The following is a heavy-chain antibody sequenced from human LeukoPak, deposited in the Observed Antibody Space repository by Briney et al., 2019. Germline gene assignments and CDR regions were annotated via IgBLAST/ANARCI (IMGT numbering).Heavy chain of an antibody. CDR3: AKGYSYSDY. CDR2: IRSSPYGATT. J-gene: IGHJ4*02. D-gene: IGHD5-18*01. V-gene: IGHV3-49*04. Sequence: GGSLRLSCAASGFTFSNYEMNWVRQTPGKGLEWIGFIRSSPYGATTESAASVKGRFTISRDDSKSIAYLQMNTLKTEDTAVYYCAKGYSYSDYWGQGTLVTVSS. CDR1: GFTFSNYE.